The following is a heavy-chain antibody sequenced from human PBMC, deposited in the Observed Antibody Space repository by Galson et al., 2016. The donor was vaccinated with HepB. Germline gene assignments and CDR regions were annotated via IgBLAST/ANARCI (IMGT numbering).Heavy chain of an antibody. D-gene: IGHD2-15*01. CDR3: ARPHEFCSCGATCSGYLYS. J-gene: IGHJ4*02. Sequence: SVKVSCKASGYTFINYGITWLRQAPGQGLEWMGWISTYTGNTNYAHNVQGRVTMTTDRSTSTAYMELRSLRSDDTAVYYCARPHEFCSCGATCSGYLYSWGQGTLVTVSS. CDR2: ISTYTGNT. V-gene: IGHV1-18*01. CDR1: GYTFINYG.